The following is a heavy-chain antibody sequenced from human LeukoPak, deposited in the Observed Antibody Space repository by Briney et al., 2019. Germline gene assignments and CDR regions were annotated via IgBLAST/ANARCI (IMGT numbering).Heavy chain of an antibody. CDR1: GFTFSNYD. J-gene: IGHJ4*02. Sequence: GGSLRLSCAASGFTFSNYDMHWVRQAPGKGLEWVAVIWYDGSNKYYGDSVKGRFTISRDNSKNTLYLQMNSLRAEDTAVYYWAMDTRDYDDSSGHYYVGTFDFWGQGTLVTVS. V-gene: IGHV3-33*01. D-gene: IGHD3-22*01. CDR2: IWYDGSNK. CDR3: AMDTRDYDDSSGHYYVGTFDF.